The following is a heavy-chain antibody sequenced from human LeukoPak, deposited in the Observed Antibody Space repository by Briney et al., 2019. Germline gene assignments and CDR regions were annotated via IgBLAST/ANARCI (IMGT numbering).Heavy chain of an antibody. Sequence: GGSLRLSCAASGFTFSSYSMTWVRQAPGRGLEWVSSIHSSSNYIYYTDSVKGRFITSRDNAKNSLYLQMNSLRAEDTAVYYCARFLGPGGNSYASGYWGQGTLVTVSS. V-gene: IGHV3-21*01. CDR2: IHSSSNYI. D-gene: IGHD5-18*01. CDR1: GFTFSSYS. J-gene: IGHJ4*02. CDR3: ARFLGPGGNSYASGY.